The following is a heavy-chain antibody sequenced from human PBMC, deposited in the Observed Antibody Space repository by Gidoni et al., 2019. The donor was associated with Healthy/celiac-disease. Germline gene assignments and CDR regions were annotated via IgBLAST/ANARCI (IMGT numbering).Heavy chain of an antibody. CDR3: ARSLCSGGSCYSGPFDY. CDR1: GGTFSSYA. D-gene: IGHD2-15*01. J-gene: IGHJ4*02. CDR2: IIPIFGTA. V-gene: IGHV1-69*01. Sequence: QVQLVQSGAEVTKPGSSVNVYCKASGGTFSSYAISWVRQAPGQGLEWMAGIIPIFGTANYAQKVQGRGTITADESTSTAYMELSSLRSEDTAVYYCARSLCSGGSCYSGPFDYWGQGTLVTVSS.